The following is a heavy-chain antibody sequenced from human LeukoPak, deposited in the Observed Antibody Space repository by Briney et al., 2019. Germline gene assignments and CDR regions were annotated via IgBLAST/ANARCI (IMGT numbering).Heavy chain of an antibody. J-gene: IGHJ4*02. Sequence: GGSLRLSCAASGFTFSTYWMNWVRQAPGEGLEWVANINQDGSEKYYVDSVKGRFTISRDNAKKSLYLQMNSLRVEDTAVYYCARGRRYSSGWLSAYWGQGTLVSVSS. V-gene: IGHV3-7*01. CDR2: INQDGSEK. CDR3: ARGRRYSSGWLSAY. CDR1: GFTFSTYW. D-gene: IGHD6-19*01.